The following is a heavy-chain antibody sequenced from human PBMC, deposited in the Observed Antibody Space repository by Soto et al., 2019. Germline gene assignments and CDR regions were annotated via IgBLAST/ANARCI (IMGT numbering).Heavy chain of an antibody. Sequence: GAGGRNPGSSWKVSGKAFGAPFAIKTFTWCRKAPGQGLEWMGGIIPALGTTTYAQKFQGRVTITADESVTTVYMELNSLRTEDTAVYYCARPDFGDYWYFDIWGRGTLVTVSS. D-gene: IGHD4-17*01. CDR2: IIPALGTT. CDR1: GAPFAIKT. CDR3: ARPDFGDYWYFDI. V-gene: IGHV1-69*16. J-gene: IGHJ2*01.